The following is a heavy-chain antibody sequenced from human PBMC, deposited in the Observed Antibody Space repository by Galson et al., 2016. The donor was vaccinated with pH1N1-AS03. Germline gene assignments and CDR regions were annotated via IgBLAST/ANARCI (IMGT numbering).Heavy chain of an antibody. V-gene: IGHV1-46*01. CDR1: GYTFTSYY. CDR3: ARVSAGLTGYYYAMDV. D-gene: IGHD4/OR15-4a*01. CDR2: INPSDGNT. Sequence: SCKASGYTFTSYYIHWVRQAPGQGREWTGIINPSDGNTNYAQRFQGRVTMTRDTSTSTVYMEPSSLRSDDTAVYYCARVSAGLTGYYYAMDVWGQGTTVTVSS. J-gene: IGHJ6*02.